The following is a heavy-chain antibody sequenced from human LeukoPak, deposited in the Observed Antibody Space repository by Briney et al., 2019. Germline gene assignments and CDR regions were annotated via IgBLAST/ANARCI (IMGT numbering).Heavy chain of an antibody. J-gene: IGHJ5*02. CDR2: VSGSGGST. CDR1: GFTFTSYG. CDR3: TKDRYYDNSANHYESES. Sequence: GGSLRLSCAASGFTFTSYGMSWVRQAPGKGLDWVSAVSGSGGSTNYADSVTGRFTISRDNSKNTLYLQMNSLRAEDTAVYYCTKDRYYDNSANHYESESWGQGTLVTVSS. D-gene: IGHD3-22*01. V-gene: IGHV3-23*01.